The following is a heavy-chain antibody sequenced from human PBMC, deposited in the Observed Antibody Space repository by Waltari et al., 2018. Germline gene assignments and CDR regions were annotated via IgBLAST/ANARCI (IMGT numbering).Heavy chain of an antibody. CDR1: GYSISSGYY. J-gene: IGHJ5*02. V-gene: IGHV4-38-2*02. CDR2: IYHSGST. CDR3: ARVERSDFWSGYLNWFDP. D-gene: IGHD3-3*01. Sequence: QVQLQESGPGLVKPSETLSLTCTVSGYSISSGYYWGWIRQPPGKGLEWIGSIYHSGSTYYNPSLKSRVTISVDTSKNQFSLKLSSVTAADTAVYYCARVERSDFWSGYLNWFDPWGQGTLVTVSS.